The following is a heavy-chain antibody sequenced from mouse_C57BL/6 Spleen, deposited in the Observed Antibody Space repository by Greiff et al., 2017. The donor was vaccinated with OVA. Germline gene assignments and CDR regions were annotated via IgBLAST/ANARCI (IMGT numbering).Heavy chain of an antibody. D-gene: IGHD2-10*01. CDR2: IYPGSGNT. Sequence: QVQLKQSGAELVRPGASVKLSCKASGYTFTDYYINWVKQRPGQGLEWIARIYPGSGNTYYNEKFKGKATLTAEKSSSTAYMQLSSLTSEDSAVYFCARVPFYGKKDWYFDVWGTGTTVTVSS. CDR1: GYTFTDYY. J-gene: IGHJ1*03. CDR3: ARVPFYGKKDWYFDV. V-gene: IGHV1-76*01.